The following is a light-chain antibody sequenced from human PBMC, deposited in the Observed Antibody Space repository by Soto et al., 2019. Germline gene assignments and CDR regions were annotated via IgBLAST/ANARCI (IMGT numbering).Light chain of an antibody. Sequence: EIVLTQSPGTLSVSPGERATLSCRASQTVNNTNLAWYQQRPGQGPRLLIYGTSTRDGGIPARFRGSGSGTDFTLTISRLEPEDIAVYYCQQYDSSGWTFGQGTKVDIK. CDR1: QTVNNTN. CDR2: GTS. J-gene: IGKJ1*01. CDR3: QQYDSSGWT. V-gene: IGKV3-20*01.